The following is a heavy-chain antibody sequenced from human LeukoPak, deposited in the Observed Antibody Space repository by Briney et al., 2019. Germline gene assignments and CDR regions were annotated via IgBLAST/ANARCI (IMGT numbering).Heavy chain of an antibody. Sequence: SETLSLTCTVSGGSISSYYWTWVRQPPGKGLEWIGYIYYSGSTNYNPSLKSRVTISVDTSKNQFSLKLSSVTAADTAVYYCARRYCSGGSCYDAFDVWGQGTMVTVSS. J-gene: IGHJ3*01. CDR2: IYYSGST. CDR3: ARRYCSGGSCYDAFDV. V-gene: IGHV4-59*01. D-gene: IGHD2-15*01. CDR1: GGSISSYY.